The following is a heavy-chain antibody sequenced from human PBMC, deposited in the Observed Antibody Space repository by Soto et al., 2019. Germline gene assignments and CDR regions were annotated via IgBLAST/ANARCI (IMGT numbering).Heavy chain of an antibody. J-gene: IGHJ4*02. V-gene: IGHV4-4*07. CDR3: AMTVIAPSPYLDH. Sequence: QVQLQESGPGLVKPSETLSLTCSVSGDSISRKYWSWLRQPAGGGLEWIGRIYTPGATNYHSSLNSRVSMSVDTSKHQFSLRLTSVTAADTAVYFCAMTVIAPSPYLDHWGQGLLVTVSS. D-gene: IGHD4-17*01. CDR1: GDSISRKY. CDR2: IYTPGAT.